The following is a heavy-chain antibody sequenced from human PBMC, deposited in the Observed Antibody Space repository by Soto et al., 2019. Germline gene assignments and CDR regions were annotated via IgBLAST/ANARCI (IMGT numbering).Heavy chain of an antibody. Sequence: SLRLSCAGSGFIVSSYYMSWVRQAPGKGLEWISVIYSGGSTYYADSVRGRFTISRDNSKNTLYLQMKSLRAEDTAVYYCARDPPATRHGMDVWGQGTTVTVSS. CDR3: ARDPPATRHGMDV. CDR2: IYSGGST. J-gene: IGHJ6*02. CDR1: GFIVSSYY. V-gene: IGHV3-53*01.